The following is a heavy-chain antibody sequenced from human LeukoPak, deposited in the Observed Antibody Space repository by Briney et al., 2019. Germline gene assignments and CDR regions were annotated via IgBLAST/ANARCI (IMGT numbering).Heavy chain of an antibody. V-gene: IGHV4-38-2*02. D-gene: IGHD3-10*01. Sequence: SETLSLTCTVSGYSISSGYYWGWIRQPPGKGLEWIASIYHSGSTYHNPSLKSRVTISVDTSKKQFSLKLSSVTAADTAVYYCASSRGFKFDPWGQGTLVTVSS. CDR1: GYSISSGYY. J-gene: IGHJ5*02. CDR3: ASSRGFKFDP. CDR2: IYHSGST.